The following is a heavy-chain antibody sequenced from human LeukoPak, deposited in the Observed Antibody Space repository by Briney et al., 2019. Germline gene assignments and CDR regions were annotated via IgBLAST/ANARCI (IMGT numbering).Heavy chain of an antibody. D-gene: IGHD1-26*01. J-gene: IGHJ3*02. V-gene: IGHV4-31*11. CDR3: ARESVGVPDAFDI. CDR2: IYYSGST. CDR1: GGSISSGGYY. Sequence: SETLSLTCAVYGGSISSGGYYWSWIRQHPGKGLEWIGYIYYSGSTYYNPSLKSRVTISVDTSKNQFSLKLSSVTAADTAVYYCARESVGVPDAFDIWGQGTMVTVSS.